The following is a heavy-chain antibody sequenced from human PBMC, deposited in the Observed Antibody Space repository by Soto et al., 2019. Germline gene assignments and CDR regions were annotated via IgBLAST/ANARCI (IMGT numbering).Heavy chain of an antibody. CDR2: IYHSGST. J-gene: IGHJ4*02. D-gene: IGHD5-12*01. V-gene: IGHV4-34*01. CDR3: PTAGFMVAPDY. CDR1: GGSFSAHF. Sequence: QVQLQQWGAGLLKPSETLSLTCAVYGGSFSAHFWSWIRQPPGKGLEWIGEIYHSGSTNYNPSLKRRVTISADASKSQSSLKLSSVTAADTAVYYCPTAGFMVAPDYWGQGTLVTVTS.